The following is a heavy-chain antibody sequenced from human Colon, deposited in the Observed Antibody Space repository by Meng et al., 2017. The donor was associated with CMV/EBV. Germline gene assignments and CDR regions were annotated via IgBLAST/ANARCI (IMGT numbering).Heavy chain of an antibody. CDR3: ATFGGDFDY. CDR2: INPVTGDT. CDR1: GYTFNGYF. D-gene: IGHD3-3*01. V-gene: IGHV1-2*02. J-gene: IGHJ4*02. Sequence: QFQLVQSGAGLKAPGASGKVSCKTFGYTFNGYFMHWVRQAPGQGLEWMGWINPVTGDTSYAQKFQVRVTMTRDTSISTAYMELSSLRSDDTAVYYCATFGGDFDYWGQGTLVTVSS.